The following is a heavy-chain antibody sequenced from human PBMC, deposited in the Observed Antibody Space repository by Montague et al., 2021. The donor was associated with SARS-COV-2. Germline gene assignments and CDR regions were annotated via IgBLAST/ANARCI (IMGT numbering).Heavy chain of an antibody. CDR3: AKEWGGGYCSSTSCYVGDYFDY. D-gene: IGHD2-2*01. CDR1: GFTFSSYA. V-gene: IGHV3-23*01. Sequence: SLRLSCPASGFTFSSYAMSWVRQAPGKGLEWVSAISGSGGSTYYADSVKGRFTISRDNSKNTLYLQMNSLRAEDTAVYYCAKEWGGGYCSSTSCYVGDYFDYWGQGTLVTVSS. J-gene: IGHJ4*02. CDR2: ISGSGGST.